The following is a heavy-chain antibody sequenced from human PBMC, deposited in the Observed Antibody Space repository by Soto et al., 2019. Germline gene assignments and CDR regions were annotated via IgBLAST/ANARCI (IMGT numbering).Heavy chain of an antibody. CDR2: FYYSGST. J-gene: IGHJ4*02. D-gene: IGHD6-13*01. V-gene: IGHV4-59*01. CDR1: GGSISSYY. Sequence: SETLSLTCTVSGGSISSYYWSWIRQPPGKGLEWIGYFYYSGSTNYNPSLKSRVTISVDTSKNQFSLKLSSVTAADTAVYYCARAPAPLYSSSWYHLDYWGQGTLVTVSS. CDR3: ARAPAPLYSSSWYHLDY.